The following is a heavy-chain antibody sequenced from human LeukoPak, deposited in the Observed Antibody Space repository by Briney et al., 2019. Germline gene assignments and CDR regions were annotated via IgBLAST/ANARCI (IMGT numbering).Heavy chain of an antibody. J-gene: IGHJ3*02. CDR2: INHRGST. CDR1: GGSFSDYY. D-gene: IGHD6-19*01. Sequence: SETLSLTCAVYGGSFSDYYWTWIRQPPGKGLEWIGEINHRGSTHYYPSLKGRVTISVDTSKKQFSLKLSSVTAADTAVYYCATYSTGFDIWGQGTVVTVSS. V-gene: IGHV4-34*01. CDR3: ATYSTGFDI.